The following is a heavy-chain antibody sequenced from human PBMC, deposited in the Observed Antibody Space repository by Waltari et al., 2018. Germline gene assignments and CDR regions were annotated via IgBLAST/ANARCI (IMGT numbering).Heavy chain of an antibody. CDR2: INHSGST. CDR3: ARTARRSPYGDYADGAVDN. J-gene: IGHJ3*02. D-gene: IGHD4-17*01. CDR1: GGSFSGYY. V-gene: IGHV4-34*01. Sequence: QVQLQQWGAGLLKPSETLSLTCAVYGGSFSGYYWTWIRQPPGKGLEWIGEINHSGSTNYNPARKSRVTISVETCKNQFCLKLRSVTAADTAVYYCARTARRSPYGDYADGAVDNWGQGTMVTVSS.